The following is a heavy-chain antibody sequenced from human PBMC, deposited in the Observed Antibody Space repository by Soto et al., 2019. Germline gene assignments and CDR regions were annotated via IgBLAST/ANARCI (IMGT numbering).Heavy chain of an antibody. CDR3: ARLQAAAGDNDLTFDY. J-gene: IGHJ4*02. V-gene: IGHV5-51*01. Sequence: RGESLKISCKGSGCSFTSYWIGWVRQMPGKGLEWMGIIYPSDSNTSYSPSLQGQVTISADKSISTAYLQWSSLEATDTAMYYCARLQAAAGDNDLTFDYWGEGTLVTVSS. D-gene: IGHD6-13*01. CDR2: IYPSDSNT. CDR1: GCSFTSYW.